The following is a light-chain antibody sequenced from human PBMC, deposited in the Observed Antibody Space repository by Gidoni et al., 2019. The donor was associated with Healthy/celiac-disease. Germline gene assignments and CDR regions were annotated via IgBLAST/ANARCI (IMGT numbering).Light chain of an antibody. CDR2: DVS. CDR1: SSDVGGCNY. V-gene: IGLV2-11*01. CDR3: CSYACSYTLV. J-gene: IGLJ2*01. Sequence: QSALTQPRSVSGSPGPSVTISCTGTSSDVGGCNYVSWYQQHPGKAPKLMIYDVSKRPSGVPDRFSGSKSGNTASLTISGLQAEDAADYYCCSYACSYTLVFGGGTKLTVL.